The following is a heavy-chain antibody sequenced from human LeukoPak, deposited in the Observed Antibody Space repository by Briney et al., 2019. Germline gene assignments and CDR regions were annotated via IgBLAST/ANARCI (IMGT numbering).Heavy chain of an antibody. D-gene: IGHD4-17*01. V-gene: IGHV3-21*01. J-gene: IGHJ4*02. Sequence: GGSLRLSCAASGFTFSSYSMNWVRQAPGKGLEWVSSISSSSNYIYYADSVKGRFTISRDNAKNSLYLQMNSLRAEDTAVYYCARGHTAVTRHFDFWGQGTLVTVS. CDR2: ISSSSNYI. CDR3: ARGHTAVTRHFDF. CDR1: GFTFSSYS.